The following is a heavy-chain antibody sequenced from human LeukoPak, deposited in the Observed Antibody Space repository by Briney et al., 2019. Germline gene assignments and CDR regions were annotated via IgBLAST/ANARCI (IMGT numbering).Heavy chain of an antibody. V-gene: IGHV3-74*01. Sequence: PGGFLRLSCAASGFTFSNYWMHWVLQAPGKGLGWVARINSDGSSTSYAASVNGRFTISRDNAQNRLYLQINSLRAEDTAVYYCPRDLVGWGQGTLVTVSS. CDR3: PRDLVG. CDR2: INSDGSST. CDR1: GFTFSNYW. J-gene: IGHJ4*02. D-gene: IGHD2-15*01.